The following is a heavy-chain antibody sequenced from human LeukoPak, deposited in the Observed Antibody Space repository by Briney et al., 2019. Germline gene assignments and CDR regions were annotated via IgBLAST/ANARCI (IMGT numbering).Heavy chain of an antibody. Sequence: GGSLRLSCAASGFTFSSYAMSWVRQAPGKGLEWVSAISGSGGSTYYADSVKGRFTISRDNSKNTLYLQMNSLRAEDTAVYYCARRAPRGISSTSCFFDYWGQGTLVTVSS. CDR3: ARRAPRGISSTSCFFDY. CDR1: GFTFSSYA. CDR2: ISGSGGST. V-gene: IGHV3-23*01. J-gene: IGHJ4*02. D-gene: IGHD2-2*01.